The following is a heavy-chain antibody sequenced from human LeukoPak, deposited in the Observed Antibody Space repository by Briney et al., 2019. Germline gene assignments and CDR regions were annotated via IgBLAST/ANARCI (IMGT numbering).Heavy chain of an antibody. CDR3: AKDITHDTVMFSFAS. Sequence: PGGSLRLSCAASGFTFDDYAMHWVRQTPRKGLEWVSGISWNSGNIGHADSVKGRFTISRDNARNSLYLQLNSLRAEDTALYYCAKDITHDTVMFSFASWGQGTLVTVSS. CDR1: GFTFDDYA. D-gene: IGHD5-18*01. V-gene: IGHV3-9*01. CDR2: ISWNSGNI. J-gene: IGHJ4*02.